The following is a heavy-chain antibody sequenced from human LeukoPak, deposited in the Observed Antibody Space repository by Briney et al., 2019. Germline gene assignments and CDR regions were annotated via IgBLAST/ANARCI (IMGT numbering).Heavy chain of an antibody. Sequence: GASVKVSCKASGGTFSSYAISWVRQAPGQGLEWMGGIIPIFGTANYAQKFQGRVTITADESTSTAYMELSSLRSEDTAVYYRARGDGIAAAGVNFDYWGQGTLVTVSS. V-gene: IGHV1-69*01. CDR1: GGTFSSYA. J-gene: IGHJ4*02. CDR2: IIPIFGTA. D-gene: IGHD6-13*01. CDR3: ARGDGIAAAGVNFDY.